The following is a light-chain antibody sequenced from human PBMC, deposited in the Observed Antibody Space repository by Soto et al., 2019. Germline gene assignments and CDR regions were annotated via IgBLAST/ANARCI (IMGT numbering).Light chain of an antibody. CDR3: CSYAGSSTYVV. Sequence: QSVLTQPASVSGSPGQTITISCTGTSSDVGSYNLVSWYQQHPGKAPKLMIYEGSKLASGVSNRFSGSKSGNTASLTISGLQAEDEADYYCCSYAGSSTYVVFGGGTQLTVL. CDR2: EGS. V-gene: IGLV2-23*01. J-gene: IGLJ2*01. CDR1: SSDVGSYNL.